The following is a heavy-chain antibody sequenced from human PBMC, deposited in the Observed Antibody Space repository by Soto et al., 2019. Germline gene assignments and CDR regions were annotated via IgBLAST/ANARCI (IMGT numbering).Heavy chain of an antibody. V-gene: IGHV1-69*01. D-gene: IGHD2-15*01. CDR2: IIPIFGTA. CDR1: GGTFSSYA. Sequence: QVQLVQSEAEVKKPGSSVKVSCKASGGTFSSYAISWVRQAPGQGLEWMGGIIPIFGTANDAQKFQGRVTMTADESTSTAYMELSRLRSEDTAVYYCARDPGSGTDYYFPHWGQGPLFTVSS. J-gene: IGHJ1*01. CDR3: ARDPGSGTDYYFPH.